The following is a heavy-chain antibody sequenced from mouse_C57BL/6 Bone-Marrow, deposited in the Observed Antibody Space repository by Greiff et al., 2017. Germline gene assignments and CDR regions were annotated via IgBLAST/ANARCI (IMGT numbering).Heavy chain of an antibody. Sequence: QVQLQQPGTELVKPGASVKLSCKASGYTFTSYWMHWVKQRPGQGLEWIGNINPSNGGTNYNEKFKGKATLTVDKSSSPAYMQLRNLTSEDSAICYCAKSPYAMDYWGQGTSVTVSS. CDR2: INPSNGGT. V-gene: IGHV1-53*01. J-gene: IGHJ4*01. CDR3: AKSPYAMDY. D-gene: IGHD1-3*01. CDR1: GYTFTSYW.